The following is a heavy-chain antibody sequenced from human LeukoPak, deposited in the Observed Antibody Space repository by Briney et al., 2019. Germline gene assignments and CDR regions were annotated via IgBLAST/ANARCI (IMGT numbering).Heavy chain of an antibody. D-gene: IGHD2-2*01. V-gene: IGHV1-69*04. J-gene: IGHJ5*02. CDR2: IIPILGIA. Sequence: GASVKVSCKASGGTFSSYAISWVRQAPGQGLEWMGRIIPILGIANYAQKFQGRVTITADKSTSTAYMELSSLRSEDTAVYYCARGGCSSTSCYYRWFDPWGQGTLVTVSS. CDR3: ARGGCSSTSCYYRWFDP. CDR1: GGTFSSYA.